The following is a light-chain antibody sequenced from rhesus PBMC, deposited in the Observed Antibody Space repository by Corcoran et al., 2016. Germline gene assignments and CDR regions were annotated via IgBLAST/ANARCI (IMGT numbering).Light chain of an antibody. CDR1: QGISSY. V-gene: IGKV1-32*02. Sequence: DIQMSQSPSSLSASVGDRVTITCRASQGISSYLNWYQQKPGKAPNLLINYANSLASGVPSRFSGSGSGTEFTLTISSLQPEDFATYYCQQGNSNPPLTFGGGTKVEIK. CDR3: QQGNSNPPLT. J-gene: IGKJ4*01. CDR2: YAN.